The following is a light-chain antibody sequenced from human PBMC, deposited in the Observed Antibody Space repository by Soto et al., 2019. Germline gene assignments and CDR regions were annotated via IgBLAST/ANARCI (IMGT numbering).Light chain of an antibody. CDR1: QSVSSSY. J-gene: IGKJ5*01. Sequence: EMVLTQSPGTLSLSPGERATLSCRASQSVSSSYLAWYQQKPGQAPRLLIYGATSRATGIPDRFSGSGSGTDFTLTISRLEPEDFSVYYCQQYCRSPPITFGQGTRLEIK. CDR2: GAT. CDR3: QQYCRSPPIT. V-gene: IGKV3-20*01.